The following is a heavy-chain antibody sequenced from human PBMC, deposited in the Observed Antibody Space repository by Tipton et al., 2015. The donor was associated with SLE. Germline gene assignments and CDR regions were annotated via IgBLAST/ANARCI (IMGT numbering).Heavy chain of an antibody. CDR1: GGSISSGGYY. CDR2: INHSGST. V-gene: IGHV4-39*07. Sequence: TLSLTCTVSGGSISSGGYYWSWIRQPPGKGLEWIGEINHSGSTNYNPSLKSRVTISVDTSKNQFSLKLSSVTAADTAVYYCAREPEHWGQGTLVTVSS. J-gene: IGHJ1*01. CDR3: AREPEH.